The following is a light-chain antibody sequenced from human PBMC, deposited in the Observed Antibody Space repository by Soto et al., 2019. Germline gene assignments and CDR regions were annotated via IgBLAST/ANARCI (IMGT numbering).Light chain of an antibody. CDR3: HQRSNWPRT. J-gene: IGKJ1*01. CDR2: DAS. V-gene: IGKV3-11*01. CDR1: QSVSSY. Sequence: EIVLTQSPATLSLSPGERATLSCRASQSVSSYLAWYQQKPGQAPRLLIYDASNRATGIPARFSGSGSGTDFTLTIGSLEPEDFAVYYCHQRSNWPRTFGQGTKV.